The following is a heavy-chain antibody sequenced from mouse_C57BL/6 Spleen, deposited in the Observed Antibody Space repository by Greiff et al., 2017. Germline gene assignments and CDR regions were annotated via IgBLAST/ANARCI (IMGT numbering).Heavy chain of an antibody. CDR3: ARWDSNSPFAY. V-gene: IGHV1-82*01. CDR1: GYAFSSSW. D-gene: IGHD2-5*01. J-gene: IGHJ3*01. CDR2: LYPGDGDT. Sequence: VPLQQSGPELVKPGASVKISCKASGYAFSSSWMNWVKQRPGKGLEWIGRLYPGDGDTNYNGKFKGKATLTADKSSSTAYMQLSSLTSEDSAVYFCARWDSNSPFAYWGQGTLVTVSA.